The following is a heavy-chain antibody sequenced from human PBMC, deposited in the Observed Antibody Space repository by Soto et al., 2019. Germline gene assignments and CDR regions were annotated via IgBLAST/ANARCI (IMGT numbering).Heavy chain of an antibody. V-gene: IGHV4-34*01. CDR1: GGSFSGYY. CDR2: INHSGST. CDR3: ASPYYPHCSGGSCHPGLPEAAEINYYYYYGMDV. D-gene: IGHD2-15*01. J-gene: IGHJ6*02. Sequence: SETLSLTCAVYGGSFSGYYWSWIRQPPGKGLEWIGEINHSGSTNYNPSLKSRVTISVDTSKNQFSLKLSSVTAADTAVYYCASPYYPHCSGGSCHPGLPEAAEINYYYYYGMDVWGQGTTVTVSS.